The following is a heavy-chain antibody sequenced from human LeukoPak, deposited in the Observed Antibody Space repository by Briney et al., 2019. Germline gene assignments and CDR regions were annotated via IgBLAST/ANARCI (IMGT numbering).Heavy chain of an antibody. V-gene: IGHV3-33*01. J-gene: IGHJ4*02. CDR3: ARTTAATHGVFDY. D-gene: IGHD2-15*01. CDR2: IWFDGSYK. Sequence: GGSLRLSCAASGFTFSSYGMLWVRQAPGKGLEWVALIWFDGSYKYDVASVKGRFTISRDNSKNTVYLQLNSLRAEDTALYYCARTTAATHGVFDYWGQGTLVTVSS. CDR1: GFTFSSYG.